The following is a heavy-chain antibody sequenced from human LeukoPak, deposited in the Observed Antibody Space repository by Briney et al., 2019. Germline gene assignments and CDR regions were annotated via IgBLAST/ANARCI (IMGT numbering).Heavy chain of an antibody. CDR1: GFTFSTYS. V-gene: IGHV3-48*01. CDR3: ARGGHYDYVWGRYRQIDGFDY. D-gene: IGHD3-16*02. CDR2: ITSSSSIR. J-gene: IGHJ4*02. Sequence: GGSLRLSCAASGFTFSTYSMNWVRQAPGKGLEWLSYITSSSSIRYFADSVKGRFTISRDNAKNSLYLQMNSLRVEDTAVYYCARGGHYDYVWGRYRQIDGFDYWGQGTLVTVSS.